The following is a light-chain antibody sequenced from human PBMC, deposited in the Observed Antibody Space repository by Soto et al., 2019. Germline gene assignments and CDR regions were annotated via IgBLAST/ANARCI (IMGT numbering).Light chain of an antibody. CDR2: DVS. V-gene: IGLV2-14*01. J-gene: IGLJ1*01. Sequence: QSVLTQPASVSGSPGQSITISCTGTSSDVGCYNYVSWYQQHPGKAPKLMIYDVSNRRSGVSNRFSGSKSGNTASLTISGLHAEDEADYSCSSYTSSSTLLYVFGTGTKLTVL. CDR1: SSDVGCYNY. CDR3: SSYTSSSTLLYV.